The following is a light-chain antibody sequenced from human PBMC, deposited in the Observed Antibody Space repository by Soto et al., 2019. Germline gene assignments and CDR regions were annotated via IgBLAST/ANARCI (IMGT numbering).Light chain of an antibody. Sequence: EMVLTQSPGTLSLSPGERATLSCRASQSVGSYLAWYQQKPGQTPRLLIYDASNRATGIPARFSGSGSGTDFTLTISGLEPEDFAVYYCQHRSNWPPWTFGQGTKVDIK. CDR3: QHRSNWPPWT. J-gene: IGKJ1*01. CDR1: QSVGSY. CDR2: DAS. V-gene: IGKV3-11*01.